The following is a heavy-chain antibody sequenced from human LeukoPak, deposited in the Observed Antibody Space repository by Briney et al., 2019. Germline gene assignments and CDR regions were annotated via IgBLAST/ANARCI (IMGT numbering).Heavy chain of an antibody. Sequence: RSSETLSLTCIVPGGSISSYYWSCIRQPPGKGLQWLGYIYNSGRTNYNPSLKSRVTISLDTSKNQFSLKLSSVTAADTAVYYCARYDSGTSNDAFDIWGQGTMVTVSS. J-gene: IGHJ3*02. CDR2: IYNSGRT. CDR3: ARYDSGTSNDAFDI. V-gene: IGHV4-59*01. CDR1: GGSISSYY. D-gene: IGHD1-26*01.